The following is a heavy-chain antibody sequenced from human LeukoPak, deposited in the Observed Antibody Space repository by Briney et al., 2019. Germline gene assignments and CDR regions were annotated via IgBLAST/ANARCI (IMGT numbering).Heavy chain of an antibody. J-gene: IGHJ6*02. CDR3: ATTASRYYGMDV. D-gene: IGHD1-20*01. CDR2: IYYSGST. V-gene: IGHV4-59*08. Sequence: SETLSLTCTVSGGSISSYYWSWIRQPPGKGLEWIGYIYYSGSTNYNPSLKSRVTISVDTSKNQFSLKLSSVTAADTAVYYCATTASRYYGMDVWGQGTTVTVSS. CDR1: GGSISSYY.